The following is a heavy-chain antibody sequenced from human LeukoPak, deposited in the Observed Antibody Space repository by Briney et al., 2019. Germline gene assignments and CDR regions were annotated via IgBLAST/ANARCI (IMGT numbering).Heavy chain of an antibody. CDR3: SREGITAAADY. CDR1: GFTFSSYW. CDR2: IKQDGSEK. J-gene: IGHJ4*02. Sequence: GGSLRLSCAASGFTFSSYWMSWVRRAPGKGLEWVANIKQDGSEKYYVDSVKGRFTISRDNAKNSLYLQMNSLRAEDTAVYYCSREGITAAADYWGQGTLVTVSS. D-gene: IGHD6-13*01. V-gene: IGHV3-7*01.